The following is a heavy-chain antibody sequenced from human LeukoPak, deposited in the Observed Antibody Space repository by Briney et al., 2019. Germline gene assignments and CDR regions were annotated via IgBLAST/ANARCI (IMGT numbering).Heavy chain of an antibody. CDR3: ASFSLEMATIRPFDY. CDR1: GGTFSSYA. Sequence: EASVKVSCKASGGTFSSYAISWVRQAPGQGLEWMGGIIPIFGTANYAQKFQGRVTITTDESTSTAYMELSSLRSEDTAVYYCASFSLEMATIRPFDYWGQGTLVTVSS. J-gene: IGHJ4*02. CDR2: IIPIFGTA. D-gene: IGHD5-24*01. V-gene: IGHV1-69*05.